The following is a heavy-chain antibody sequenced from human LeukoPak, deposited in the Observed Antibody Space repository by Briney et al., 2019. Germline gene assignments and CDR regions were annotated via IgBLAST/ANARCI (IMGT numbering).Heavy chain of an antibody. CDR3: AAICFGNLAIDY. CDR2: ISYSGST. CDR1: GGAVTSNSYY. V-gene: IGHV4-61*01. J-gene: IGHJ4*02. Sequence: SETLSLTCTVSGGAVTSNSYYWSRIRQPPGKGLEWIGYISYSGSTNYNPSLKSRITISVDTSKNQFSLKLISVTAADTAVYYCAAICFGNLAIDYWGQGTLVTVSS. D-gene: IGHD3-10*01.